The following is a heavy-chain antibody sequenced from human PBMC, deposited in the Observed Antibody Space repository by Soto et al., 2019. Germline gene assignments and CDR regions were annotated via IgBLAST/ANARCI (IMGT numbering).Heavy chain of an antibody. V-gene: IGHV1-69*02. CDR1: GGTFSSYT. CDR2: IIPILGIA. Sequence: QVQLVQSGAEVKKPGSSVKVSCKASGGTFSSYTISWVRQAPGQGLEWMGRIIPILGIANYAQKFQGRVTITADKSTSTAYMELSSLRSEDTAVYYCARGYCSGGSCYGLDYWGQGTLVTVSS. D-gene: IGHD2-15*01. J-gene: IGHJ4*02. CDR3: ARGYCSGGSCYGLDY.